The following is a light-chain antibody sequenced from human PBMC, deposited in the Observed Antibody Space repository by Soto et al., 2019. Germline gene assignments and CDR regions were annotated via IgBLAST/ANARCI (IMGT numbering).Light chain of an antibody. CDR1: QSISSF. V-gene: IGKV1-39*01. CDR3: QQSYSVPCT. Sequence: DIQMTQSPSSLSASVGDRVTITCRASQSISSFLNWYQQKPGKAPKPLIYAASSLQSGVPARFSGSGYGIDFYLPISSMQPDDFATYCCQQSYSVPCTFGQGTKLEIK. J-gene: IGKJ2*02. CDR2: AAS.